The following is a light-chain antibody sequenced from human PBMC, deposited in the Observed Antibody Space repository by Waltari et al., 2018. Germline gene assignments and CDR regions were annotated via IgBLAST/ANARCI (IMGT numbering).Light chain of an antibody. CDR3: QQYYTKPFT. V-gene: IGKV4-1*01. CDR1: HCVLYGVDNKNY. J-gene: IGKJ2*01. Sequence: DFVMTQSPASLAASLGERATISCRSSHCVLYGVDNKNYLGWYQQKAGQPPKLLIYWASIRESGVPDRFSGSGSGTDFTLTISSLQAEDVAVYYCQQYYTKPFTFGQGTKLEIK. CDR2: WAS.